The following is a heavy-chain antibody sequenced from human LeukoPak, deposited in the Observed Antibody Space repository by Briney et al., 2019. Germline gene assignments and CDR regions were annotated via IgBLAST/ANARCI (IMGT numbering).Heavy chain of an antibody. CDR2: INHSGST. D-gene: IGHD1-26*01. CDR1: GGSFSGYY. CDR3: AGGVLGASPY. V-gene: IGHV4-34*01. Sequence: SETLSLTCAVYGGSFSGYYWSWIRQPPGKGLEWIGEINHSGSTNYNPSLKSRVTISVDTSKNQFSLKLSSVTAADTAVYYCAGGVLGASPYWGQGTLVTVSS. J-gene: IGHJ4*02.